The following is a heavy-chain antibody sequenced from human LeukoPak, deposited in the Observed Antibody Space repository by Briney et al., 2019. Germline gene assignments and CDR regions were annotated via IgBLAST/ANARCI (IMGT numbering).Heavy chain of an antibody. D-gene: IGHD4-17*01. CDR1: GFTFSGYS. V-gene: IGHV3-48*01. CDR2: ISSGGSTI. J-gene: IGHJ4*02. CDR3: ARSLHGDYSPEY. Sequence: PGGSLRLSCVASGFTFSGYSMNWVRQAPGKGLEWVSYISSGGSTIYYADSVKGRFTISRDNAKNPLYLQMNSLRAEDTAVYYCARSLHGDYSPEYWGQGTLVTVSS.